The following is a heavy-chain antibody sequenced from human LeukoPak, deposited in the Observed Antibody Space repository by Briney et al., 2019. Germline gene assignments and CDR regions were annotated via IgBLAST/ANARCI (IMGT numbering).Heavy chain of an antibody. CDR1: GFTFSSYA. CDR2: ISYDGSNK. J-gene: IGHJ6*02. D-gene: IGHD3-16*01. Sequence: GRSLRLSCEASGFTFSSYAMHWVRQAPGKGLEWAAVISYDGSNKYYADSVKGRFTITRDNSKNTLYLQMSSLRAGDTGVYYCARGGGLDVWGQGATVTVSS. CDR3: ARGGGLDV. V-gene: IGHV3-30*04.